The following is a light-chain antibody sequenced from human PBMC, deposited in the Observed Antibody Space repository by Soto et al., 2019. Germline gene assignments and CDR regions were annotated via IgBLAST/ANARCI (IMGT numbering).Light chain of an antibody. CDR3: QQYYSSSPYT. V-gene: IGKV1-5*03. CDR1: QSISSW. CDR2: KAS. J-gene: IGKJ2*01. Sequence: DIQMTQSPSTLSASVGDRVTITCRASQSISSWLAWYQQKPGKAPKLLIYKASSLESGVPSRFSGSGSGTEFTLTISSLQPDDFATYYCQQYYSSSPYTFGPGAKLEIK.